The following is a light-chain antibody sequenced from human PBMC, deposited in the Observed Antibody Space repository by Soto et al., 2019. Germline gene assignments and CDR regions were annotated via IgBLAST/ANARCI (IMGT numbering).Light chain of an antibody. CDR2: EVS. J-gene: IGLJ1*01. CDR3: CSYAGSSILDV. V-gene: IGLV2-23*02. CDR1: SSDVGSYNL. Sequence: QSVLTQPASVSGSPGQSITISCTGTSSDVGSYNLVSWYQQHPGKAPKLMIYEVSKRPSGVSNRFSGSKSGNTASLTISGLQAEDEAYYYCCSYAGSSILDVFGTGTKVTVL.